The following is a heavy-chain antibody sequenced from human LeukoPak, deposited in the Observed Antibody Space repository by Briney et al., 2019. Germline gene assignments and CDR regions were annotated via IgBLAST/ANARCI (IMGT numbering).Heavy chain of an antibody. D-gene: IGHD4-11*01. Sequence: ASVKVSCKASGYAFTSYHIHWMRQAPGQGLGWMGIIIPSSGSTTYAQKFQGRVTMTRDTSTSTVYMELSSLTSDDTAVYSCARSDYNDYRGLGFWGQGTLVTVSS. CDR1: GYAFTSYH. V-gene: IGHV1-46*01. CDR3: ARSDYNDYRGLGF. J-gene: IGHJ4*02. CDR2: IIPSSGST.